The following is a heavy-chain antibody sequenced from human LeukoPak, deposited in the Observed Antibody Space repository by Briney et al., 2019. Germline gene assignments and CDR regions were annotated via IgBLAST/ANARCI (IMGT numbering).Heavy chain of an antibody. J-gene: IGHJ4*02. Sequence: KSGGSLRLSCAASGFSFSTSTMNWARQAPGKGLEWISSIGKTSRDMYYADSVRGRFTISRDNAKNSLFLLMNSLRVEDTSVYYCVRGDNRDYWGQGTLVTVSS. V-gene: IGHV3-21*01. D-gene: IGHD1-14*01. CDR2: IGKTSRDM. CDR1: GFSFSTST. CDR3: VRGDNRDY.